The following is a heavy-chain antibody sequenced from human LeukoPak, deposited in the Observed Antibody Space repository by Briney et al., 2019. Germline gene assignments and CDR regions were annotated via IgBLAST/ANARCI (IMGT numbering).Heavy chain of an antibody. CDR3: ARAGFRYSSSWYDY. Sequence: ASVKVSCKASGYTFTGYYMHWVRQAPGQGLEWMGWINPNSGGTNYAQKFQGRVTMTRDTSISTAYMELSRLRSDDTAVYYCARAGFRYSSSWYDYWGQGTLVTVSS. CDR2: INPNSGGT. J-gene: IGHJ4*02. D-gene: IGHD6-13*01. CDR1: GYTFTGYY. V-gene: IGHV1-2*02.